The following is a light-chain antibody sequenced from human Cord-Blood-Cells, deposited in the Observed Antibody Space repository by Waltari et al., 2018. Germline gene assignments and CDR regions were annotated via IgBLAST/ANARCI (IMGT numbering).Light chain of an antibody. CDR2: GAS. V-gene: IGKV3-15*01. CDR3: QQYTNWPALT. J-gene: IGKJ4*01. Sequence: IAMTQSPATLSVSPGEGAPLSCRASQSVSSNLAWNQQKPGQAHRLLIYGASTRATGTPARFSGSGYGTEFTLTIRSLQSEDFAVYYWQQYTNWPALTFGGGTKVSIK. CDR1: QSVSSN.